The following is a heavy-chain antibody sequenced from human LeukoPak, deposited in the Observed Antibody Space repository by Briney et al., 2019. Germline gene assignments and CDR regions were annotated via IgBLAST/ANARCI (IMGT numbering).Heavy chain of an antibody. V-gene: IGHV1-8*01. D-gene: IGHD6-13*01. CDR1: GYTFTSYD. J-gene: IGHJ4*02. Sequence: ASVKVSCKASGYTFTSYDINWVRQATGQGLEWMGWMNPNSGNTGYAQKCQGRVTMTRNTSISTAYMELSSLRSEDTAVYYCARMSSSWYSTSYDYWGQGTLVTVSS. CDR2: MNPNSGNT. CDR3: ARMSSSWYSTSYDY.